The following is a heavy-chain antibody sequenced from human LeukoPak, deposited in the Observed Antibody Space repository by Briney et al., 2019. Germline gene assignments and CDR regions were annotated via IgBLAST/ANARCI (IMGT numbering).Heavy chain of an antibody. V-gene: IGHV4-59*01. Sequence: SETPSLTCTVSGGSISSYYWSWIRQPPGKGLEWIGYIYYSGSTSYNPSLKSRVTISVDTSKNQFSLKLSSVTAADTAVYYCARVSPITMVRGVITEPPDYWGQGTLVTVSS. CDR3: ARVSPITMVRGVITEPPDY. J-gene: IGHJ4*02. CDR1: GGSISSYY. D-gene: IGHD3-10*01. CDR2: IYYSGST.